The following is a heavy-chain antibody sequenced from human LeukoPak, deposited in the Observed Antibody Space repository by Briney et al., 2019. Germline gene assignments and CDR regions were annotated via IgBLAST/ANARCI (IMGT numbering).Heavy chain of an antibody. V-gene: IGHV3-74*01. Sequence: PGGSLRLSCATSGFTFSASWMHWVRQAPGKGLVWVSRVSTDGSRTSYAESVEGRVTISRDNAKSTLYLQMNSLTAEDTAVYYCARGTGGWYIDYWGQGTLVTVSS. CDR1: GFTFSASW. D-gene: IGHD6-19*01. J-gene: IGHJ4*02. CDR2: VSTDGSRT. CDR3: ARGTGGWYIDY.